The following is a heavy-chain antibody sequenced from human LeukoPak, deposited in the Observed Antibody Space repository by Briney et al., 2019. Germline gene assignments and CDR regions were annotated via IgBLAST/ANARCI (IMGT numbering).Heavy chain of an antibody. CDR3: ARSPNQPDYDSSGYIFDW. D-gene: IGHD3-22*01. CDR1: GFTFSSYG. CDR2: ISYDGSNK. J-gene: IGHJ4*02. V-gene: IGHV3-30*03. Sequence: QPGGSLRLSCAASGFTFSSYGMHWVRQAPGKGLEWVAVISYDGSNKYYADSVKGRFTISRDNSKNTLYLQMNSLRAEDTAVYYCARSPNQPDYDSSGYIFDWWGQGTLVTVSS.